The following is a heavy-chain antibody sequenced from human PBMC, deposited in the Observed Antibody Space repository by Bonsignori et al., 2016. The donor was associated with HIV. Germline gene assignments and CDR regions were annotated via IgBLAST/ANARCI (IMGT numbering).Heavy chain of an antibody. D-gene: IGHD6-19*01. Sequence: VRQAPGKGLEWVSSISSSSSYIYYADSVKGRFTISRDNAKNSLYLQMNSLRAEDTAVYYCARESIAVAGPADAFDIWGQGTMVTVSS. CDR2: ISSSSSYI. CDR3: ARESIAVAGPADAFDI. V-gene: IGHV3-21*01. J-gene: IGHJ3*02.